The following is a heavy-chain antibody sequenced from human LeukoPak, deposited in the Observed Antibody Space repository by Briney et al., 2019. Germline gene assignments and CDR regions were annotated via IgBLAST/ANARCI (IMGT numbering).Heavy chain of an antibody. D-gene: IGHD3-10*01. Sequence: GASVKVSCKASGYTFTGYYMHWVRQAPGQGLEWMGRINPNSGGTNYAQKFQGGVTMTRDTSISTAYMELSRLRSDDTAVYYCARAMLAMVLSKTHRTPFDPWGQGTLVTVSS. CDR2: INPNSGGT. CDR3: ARAMLAMVLSKTHRTPFDP. CDR1: GYTFTGYY. J-gene: IGHJ5*02. V-gene: IGHV1-2*06.